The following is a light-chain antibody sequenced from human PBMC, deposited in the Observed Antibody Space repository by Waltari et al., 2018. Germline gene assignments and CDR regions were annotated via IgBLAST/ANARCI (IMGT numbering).Light chain of an antibody. CDR3: CSYAGSYTWV. CDR2: DVT. Sequence: QSALTQPPSVSGSPGQSITISCTGIGSAIGGSDFVSWYQQHPGKAPKVMIYDVTKRPSGVPDRFSGSKSGNTASLTISGLQAEDEADYYCCSYAGSYTWVFGGGTKLTVL. J-gene: IGLJ3*02. CDR1: GSAIGGSDF. V-gene: IGLV2-11*01.